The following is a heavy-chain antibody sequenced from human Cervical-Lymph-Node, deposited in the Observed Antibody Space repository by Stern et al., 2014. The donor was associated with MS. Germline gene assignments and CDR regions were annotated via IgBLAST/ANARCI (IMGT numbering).Heavy chain of an antibody. D-gene: IGHD4-23*01. V-gene: IGHV3-33*01. CDR3: AREGGNTAEYFQH. CDR2: IWFAGRNK. J-gene: IGHJ1*01. CDR1: GFTFSSYG. Sequence: VQLEESGGGVVQPGRSLRLSCAASGFTFSSYGMHWVRQAPGKGLEWVAVIWFAGRNKYYAGSVKGRFTISRDNSKNTLYLQMNSLRAEDTAVYYCAREGGNTAEYFQHWGQGTLVTVSS.